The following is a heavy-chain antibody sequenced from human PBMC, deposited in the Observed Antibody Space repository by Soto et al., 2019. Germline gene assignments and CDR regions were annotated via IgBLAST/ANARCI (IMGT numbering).Heavy chain of an antibody. CDR2: IYYSGST. Sequence: TLSLTCTVSGGSISSSSYYWGWIRQPPGKGLEWIGSIYYSGSTYYNPSLKSRVTISVDTSKNQFSLKLSSVTAADTAVYYCARQWKYYDFWSGYYGYYYGMDVWGQGTTVTVS. CDR1: GGSISSSSYY. V-gene: IGHV4-39*01. J-gene: IGHJ6*02. D-gene: IGHD3-3*01. CDR3: ARQWKYYDFWSGYYGYYYGMDV.